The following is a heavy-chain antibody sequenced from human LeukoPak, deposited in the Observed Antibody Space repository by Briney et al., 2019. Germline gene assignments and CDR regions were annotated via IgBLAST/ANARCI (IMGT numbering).Heavy chain of an antibody. V-gene: IGHV4-59*01. CDR1: GGSISSYY. J-gene: IGHJ6*04. Sequence: SETLSLTCTVSGGSISSYYWSWIRQPPGKGLEWIGYIYYSGSANYNPSLKSRVTISVDASKNQFSLKLSSVTAADTAVYYCARLRGYSYGLYYYGMDVWGKGTTVTVSS. CDR2: IYYSGSA. D-gene: IGHD5-18*01. CDR3: ARLRGYSYGLYYYGMDV.